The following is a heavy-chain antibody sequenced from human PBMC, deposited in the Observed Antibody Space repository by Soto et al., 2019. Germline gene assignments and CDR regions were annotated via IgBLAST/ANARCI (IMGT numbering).Heavy chain of an antibody. J-gene: IGHJ5*02. CDR2: TYYRSKWYN. D-gene: IGHD1-1*01. CDR3: AIGRDNWNWLDP. V-gene: IGHV6-1*01. CDR1: GDSVSSNSAA. Sequence: PSHTLSLTCAISGDSVSSNSAAWNCIRQSPSRGLEWLGRTYYRSKWYNYYAVSVKSRITINPDTSKNQFSLQLNSGTPEDTAVYYGAIGRDNWNWLDPWGQGTLVTVSS.